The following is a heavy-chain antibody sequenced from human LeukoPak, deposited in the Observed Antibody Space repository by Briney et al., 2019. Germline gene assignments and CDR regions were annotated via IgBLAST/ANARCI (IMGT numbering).Heavy chain of an antibody. CDR1: GFTFNNYA. J-gene: IGHJ4*02. Sequence: GGSLRLSCAASGFTFNNYAMNWVRQAPGKGLEWVSYISSSTTNMYYADSVKGRFTISRDNAKNSLYLQMSSLRAEDTAVYYCAREYSSSSGRSFDYWGQGTLVTVSS. CDR2: ISSSTTNM. CDR3: AREYSSSSGRSFDY. V-gene: IGHV3-48*01. D-gene: IGHD6-6*01.